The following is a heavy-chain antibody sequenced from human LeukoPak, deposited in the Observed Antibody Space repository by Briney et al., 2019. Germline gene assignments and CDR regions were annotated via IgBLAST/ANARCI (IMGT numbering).Heavy chain of an antibody. Sequence: SETLSLTCTVSGDSISSYYWSWIRQPPGKGLEWIGYIYYSGSTNYNPSLKSRVTISVDTSKNQFSLKLSSVTAADTAVYYCARDQVAPGPIGYYYYGMDVWGQGTTVTVSS. CDR1: GDSISSYY. CDR2: IYYSGST. CDR3: ARDQVAPGPIGYYYYGMDV. J-gene: IGHJ6*02. D-gene: IGHD2-15*01. V-gene: IGHV4-59*01.